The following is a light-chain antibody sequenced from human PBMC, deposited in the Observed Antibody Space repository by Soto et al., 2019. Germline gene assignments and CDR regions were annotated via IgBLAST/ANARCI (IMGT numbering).Light chain of an antibody. CDR2: EAS. Sequence: EIVLTQSPATLSLSPGERATLSCRASESVSSHLAWYQQKPGQAPRLVIYEASNRASGIPARFSGSGSGTDFSLTISSLQPDDFALYYCQQRSNWPPFTFGPGTKVEIK. CDR1: ESVSSH. J-gene: IGKJ3*01. CDR3: QQRSNWPPFT. V-gene: IGKV3-11*01.